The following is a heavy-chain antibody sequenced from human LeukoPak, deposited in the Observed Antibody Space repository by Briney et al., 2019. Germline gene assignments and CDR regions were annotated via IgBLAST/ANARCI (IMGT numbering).Heavy chain of an antibody. CDR3: ARACSSWELCI. Sequence: SETLSLTCTDSGGSITSYYWSWIRQPPGKGLEWIGYIYYSGSTNYNPSLKSRVTISVDTSKNQFSLKLSSVTAADTAVYYCARACSSWELCIWGRGTMVTVSP. D-gene: IGHD6-13*01. CDR1: GGSITSYY. CDR2: IYYSGST. V-gene: IGHV4-59*01. J-gene: IGHJ3*02.